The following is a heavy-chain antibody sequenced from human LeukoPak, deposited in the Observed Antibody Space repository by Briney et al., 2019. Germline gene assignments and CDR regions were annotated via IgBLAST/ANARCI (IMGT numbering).Heavy chain of an antibody. V-gene: IGHV7-4-1*02. CDR2: INTNTGNP. J-gene: IGHJ3*02. CDR1: GYIFTRDA. Sequence: ASVKVSCKPSGYIFTRDAMNWVRQAPGQGREWMGWINTNTGNPTYVQGFTGRFVFSWDTSVSAPYLQISSIKAEDTAVYYCARVRMTERYRSYYASNDAFDIWGQGTMVTVSS. D-gene: IGHD3-22*01. CDR3: ARVRMTERYRSYYASNDAFDI.